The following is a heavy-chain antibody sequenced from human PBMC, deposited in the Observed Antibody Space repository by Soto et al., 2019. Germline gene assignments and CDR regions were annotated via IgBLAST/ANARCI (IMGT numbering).Heavy chain of an antibody. J-gene: IGHJ4*02. D-gene: IGHD3-22*01. V-gene: IGHV3-30-3*01. CDR1: GFTFSSYA. CDR2: ISYDGSNK. CDR3: ARDRYPSGYYNYYFDY. Sequence: GGSLRLSCAASGFTFSSYAMHWVRQAPGKGLEWVAVISYDGSNKYYADSVKGRFTISRDNSKNTLYLQMNSLRAEDTAVYYCARDRYPSGYYNYYFDYWGQGTLVTVSS.